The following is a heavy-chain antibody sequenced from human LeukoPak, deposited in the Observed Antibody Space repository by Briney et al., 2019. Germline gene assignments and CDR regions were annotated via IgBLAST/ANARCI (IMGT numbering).Heavy chain of an antibody. J-gene: IGHJ4*02. V-gene: IGHV3-21*01. Sequence: GGSLRLSCAASGFTFSSYSMNWVRQAPGKGLEWVSSISSSSYIYYADSVKGRFTISRDNAKNSLYLQMNSLRAEDTAVYYCARTPVVVPNFDYWGQGTLVTVSS. CDR3: ARTPVVVPNFDY. CDR2: ISSSSYI. D-gene: IGHD2-2*01. CDR1: GFTFSSYS.